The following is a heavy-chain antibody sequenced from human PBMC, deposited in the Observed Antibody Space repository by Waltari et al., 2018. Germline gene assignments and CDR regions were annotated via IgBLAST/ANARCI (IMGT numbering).Heavy chain of an antibody. CDR3: ARGNYFDGNNYFHP. Sequence: QVRLQESGPGLVKPSETLSLTCSVSGGSMNNDYWAWVRQSAGKELEWIGRIYTSGSGNNNPPLDNRGTMSVDTSKNEFFLRLRAVTAADTAVYFCARGNYFDGNNYFHPWGQGILVTVSS. CDR1: GGSMNNDY. J-gene: IGHJ5*02. D-gene: IGHD3-22*01. V-gene: IGHV4-4*07. CDR2: IYTSGSG.